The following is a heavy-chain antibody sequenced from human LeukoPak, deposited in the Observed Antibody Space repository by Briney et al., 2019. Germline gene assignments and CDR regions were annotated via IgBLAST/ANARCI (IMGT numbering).Heavy chain of an antibody. J-gene: IGHJ4*02. Sequence: QPGGSLRLSCAASGFTVSSNYMSWVRQAPGKGLEWVSVIYSGGSTYYADSVKGRFTISRDNAKNTLYLQMDSLRADDTAVYYCVRGPTYFDSWGQGTLVTVSS. CDR1: GFTVSSNY. CDR2: IYSGGST. CDR3: VRGPTYFDS. V-gene: IGHV3-66*01.